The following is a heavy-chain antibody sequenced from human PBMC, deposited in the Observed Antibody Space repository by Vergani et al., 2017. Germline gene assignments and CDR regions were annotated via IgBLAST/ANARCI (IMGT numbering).Heavy chain of an antibody. CDR1: GGSFSGYY. CDR2: INHSGST. V-gene: IGHV4-34*01. D-gene: IGHD5-12*01. CDR3: ARDGGEYSGYDRYFYYMDV. J-gene: IGHJ6*03. Sequence: QVQLQQWGAGLLKPSETLSLTCAVYGGSFSGYYWSWIRQPPGKGLEWIGEINHSGSTNYNPSLKSRVTISIDTSKNQFSLKLSSVTAADTAVYYCARDGGEYSGYDRYFYYMDVWGKGTTVTVSS.